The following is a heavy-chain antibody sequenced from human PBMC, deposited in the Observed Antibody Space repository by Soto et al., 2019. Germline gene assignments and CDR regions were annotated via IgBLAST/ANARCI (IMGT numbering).Heavy chain of an antibody. J-gene: IGHJ5*02. V-gene: IGHV1-18*01. CDR1: VYTFTSYG. CDR2: ISAYNGNT. CDR3: ARAGSAPTVPNNWFDP. Sequence: ASVKVSCKASVYTFTSYGISWVRQAPGPGLEWMGWISAYNGNTNYAQKLQGRVTMTTDTSTSTAYMELRSLRSDDTAVYYCARAGSAPTVPNNWFDPWGQGTLVTVSS. D-gene: IGHD4-17*01.